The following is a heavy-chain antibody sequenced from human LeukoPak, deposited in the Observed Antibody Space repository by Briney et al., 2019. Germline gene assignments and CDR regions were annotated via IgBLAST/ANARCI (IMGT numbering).Heavy chain of an antibody. CDR2: VYYSGNT. CDR1: GGSISSYY. D-gene: IGHD5-24*01. J-gene: IGHJ4*02. V-gene: IGHV4-59*01. CDR3: ARAGPRRDGSNLDY. Sequence: SETLSLTCTVSGGSISSYYWSWVRQPPGKGLEWIGYVYYSGNTTYNPSLKSRVTISLDTSKSQFSLKLSSVTAADTAVYYCARAGPRRDGSNLDYWGQGTLVTVSS.